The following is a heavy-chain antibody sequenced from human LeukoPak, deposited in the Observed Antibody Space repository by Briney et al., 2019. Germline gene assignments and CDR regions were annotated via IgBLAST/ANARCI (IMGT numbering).Heavy chain of an antibody. CDR2: LYSDGNT. Sequence: GGSLRLSCAASGFTVITNDMTWVRQAPGKGLEWVSVLYSDGNTKYADSVQARFTISRDNSKNTLYLEMNSLSPDDTAVYYCARGVEPLAANTLAYWGQGTLVTVSS. J-gene: IGHJ4*02. V-gene: IGHV3-53*01. CDR1: GFTVITND. CDR3: ARGVEPLAANTLAY. D-gene: IGHD1-14*01.